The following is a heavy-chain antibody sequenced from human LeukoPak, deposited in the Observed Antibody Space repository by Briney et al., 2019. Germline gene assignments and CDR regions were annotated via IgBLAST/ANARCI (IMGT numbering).Heavy chain of an antibody. V-gene: IGHV3-30*02. CDR3: ARDRPRRELGYSYGFDY. J-gene: IGHJ4*02. Sequence: PGGSLRLSCAASGFTFSSYGMHWVRQAPGKGLEWVAFIRYDGSNKYYADSVKGRFTISRDNSKNTLYLQMGSLRAEDMAVYYCARDRPRRELGYSYGFDYWGQGTLVTVSS. D-gene: IGHD5-18*01. CDR1: GFTFSSYG. CDR2: IRYDGSNK.